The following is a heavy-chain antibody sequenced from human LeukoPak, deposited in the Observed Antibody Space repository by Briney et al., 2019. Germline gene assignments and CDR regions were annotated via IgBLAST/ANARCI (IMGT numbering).Heavy chain of an antibody. CDR2: INHSGST. Sequence: PSETLSLTCAVYGGSFSGYYWSWIRQPPGKGLEWIGEINHSGSTNYNPSLKSRVTISVDTSKNQFSLKLSSVTAADTAVYYCAANLRYSYGGLRIDYWGQGTLVTVSS. J-gene: IGHJ4*02. D-gene: IGHD5-18*01. CDR1: GGSFSGYY. CDR3: AANLRYSYGGLRIDY. V-gene: IGHV4-34*01.